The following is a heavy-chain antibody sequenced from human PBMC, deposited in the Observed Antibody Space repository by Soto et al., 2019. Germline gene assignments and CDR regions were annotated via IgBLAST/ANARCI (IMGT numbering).Heavy chain of an antibody. Sequence: GGSLRLSCAASGFTFSSYAMSWVRQAPGKGLEWVSAISGTGGTTYYADSVKGRFTISRDNSRNTLHLQMNSLRAEDTAIYYCAKDQSRSGWPHFYYYYGMDFWGQGTTVTVSS. D-gene: IGHD6-19*01. J-gene: IGHJ6*02. V-gene: IGHV3-23*01. CDR2: ISGTGGTT. CDR3: AKDQSRSGWPHFYYYYGMDF. CDR1: GFTFSSYA.